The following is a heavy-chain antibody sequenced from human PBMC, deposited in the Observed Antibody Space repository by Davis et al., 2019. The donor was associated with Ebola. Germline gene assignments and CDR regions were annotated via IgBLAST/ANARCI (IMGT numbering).Heavy chain of an antibody. CDR3: ARTVTTAEYFQH. D-gene: IGHD4-11*01. CDR2: IYYSGST. Sequence: PGGSLRLSCTVSGGSISSSSYYWGWIRQPPGKGLEWIGSIYYSGSTYYNPSLKSRVTISVDTSKNQFSLKLSSVTAADTAVYYCARTVTTAEYFQHWGRGTLVTVSS. J-gene: IGHJ1*01. CDR1: GGSISSSSYY. V-gene: IGHV4-39*07.